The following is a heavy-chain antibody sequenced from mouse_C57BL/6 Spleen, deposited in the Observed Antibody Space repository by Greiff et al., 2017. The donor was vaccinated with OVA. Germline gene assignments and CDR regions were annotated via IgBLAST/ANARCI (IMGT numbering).Heavy chain of an antibody. D-gene: IGHD1-1*01. CDR2: ISYDGSN. V-gene: IGHV3-6*01. CDR3: ACYYGSTFDY. CDR1: GYSITSGYY. Sequence: ESGPGLVKPSQSLSLTCSVTGYSITSGYYWNWIRQFPGNKLEWMGYISYDGSNNYNPSLKNRISITRDTSKNQFFLKLNSVTTEDTATYYCACYYGSTFDYWGQGTTLTVSS. J-gene: IGHJ2*01.